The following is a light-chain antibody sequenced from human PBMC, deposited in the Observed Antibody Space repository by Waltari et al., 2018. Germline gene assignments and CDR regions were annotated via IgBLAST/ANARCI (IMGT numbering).Light chain of an antibody. Sequence: HSVLTQPPSVSAAPGQDVTIFCSGSSSTIGNNYVSWYQQVPGTAPKLLIFDNNERPSGIPDRFSGSKSGTSATLDITGFQTGDEAHYYCATWDSSLSGGVFGGGTKVTVL. V-gene: IGLV1-51*01. CDR3: ATWDSSLSGGV. CDR1: SSTIGNNY. J-gene: IGLJ2*01. CDR2: DNN.